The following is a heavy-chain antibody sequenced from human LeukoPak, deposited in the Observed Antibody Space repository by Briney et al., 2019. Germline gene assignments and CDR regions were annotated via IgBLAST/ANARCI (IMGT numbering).Heavy chain of an antibody. CDR1: GGTFNSYA. D-gene: IGHD5-18*01. Sequence: SVKVSCKASGGTFNSYAISWVRQAPGQGLEWIGGIVPIFGTANYVQKFQGRVTITTDESKNTAYIELNSLRYEDTAVYYCARDWKAWIQKDWGQGTLVTVYS. V-gene: IGHV1-69*05. CDR3: ARDWKAWIQKD. J-gene: IGHJ4*02. CDR2: IVPIFGTA.